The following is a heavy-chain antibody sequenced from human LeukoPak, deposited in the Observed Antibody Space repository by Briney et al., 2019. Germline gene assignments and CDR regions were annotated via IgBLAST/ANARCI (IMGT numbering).Heavy chain of an antibody. Sequence: QPGGSLRLSCAASGFTFSSYAMHWVRQAPGKGLEWVAVMSYDGSNKYYADSVKGRFTISRDNSKNTLYLQMNSLRAEDTAVYYCARDLGYSSGWYDGVAGYWGQGTLVTVSS. CDR1: GFTFSSYA. CDR2: MSYDGSNK. D-gene: IGHD6-19*01. J-gene: IGHJ4*02. V-gene: IGHV3-30-3*01. CDR3: ARDLGYSSGWYDGVAGY.